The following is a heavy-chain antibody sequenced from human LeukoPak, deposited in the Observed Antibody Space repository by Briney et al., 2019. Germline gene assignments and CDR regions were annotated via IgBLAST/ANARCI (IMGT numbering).Heavy chain of an antibody. J-gene: IGHJ3*02. D-gene: IGHD2-2*02. Sequence: SQTPSLTCTVSGGSISSGDYYWSWIRQPPGKGLEWIGYIYYSGSTYYNPSLKSRVTISADTSKNQFSLKLSSVTAADTAVYYCAREVVYCSSTSCYKAFDIWGQGTMVTVSS. CDR2: IYYSGST. CDR3: AREVVYCSSTSCYKAFDI. V-gene: IGHV4-30-4*08. CDR1: GGSISSGDYY.